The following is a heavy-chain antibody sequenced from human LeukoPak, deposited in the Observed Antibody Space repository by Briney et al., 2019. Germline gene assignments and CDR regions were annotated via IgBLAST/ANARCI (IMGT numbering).Heavy chain of an antibody. Sequence: PGGSLRLSCAASGFTFDDYGMSWVRQAPGKGLEWVSGINWNGGSTGYADSVKGRFTISRDNAKNSLYLQMNSLRAEDTALYHCARGYCGSGSSHYYYYYGMDVWGQGTTVTVSS. CDR1: GFTFDDYG. J-gene: IGHJ6*02. CDR3: ARGYCGSGSSHYYYYYGMDV. D-gene: IGHD3-10*01. V-gene: IGHV3-20*01. CDR2: INWNGGST.